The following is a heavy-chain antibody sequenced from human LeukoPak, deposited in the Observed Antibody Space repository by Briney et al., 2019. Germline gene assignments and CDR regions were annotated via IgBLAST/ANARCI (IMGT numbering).Heavy chain of an antibody. CDR2: IFYGGNS. D-gene: IGHD3-10*01. V-gene: IGHV4-39*01. Sequence: SETLSLTCTVSGGSVNTRSYYWGWISQPPGKGLEWIGSIFYGGNSYYNPSLKSRITISLDTSKNQFSLNLSSVTAADTAVYYCARLQWFGNCFPGSLDYWGQGTLVTVSS. CDR3: ARLQWFGNCFPGSLDY. CDR1: GGSVNTRSYY. J-gene: IGHJ4*02.